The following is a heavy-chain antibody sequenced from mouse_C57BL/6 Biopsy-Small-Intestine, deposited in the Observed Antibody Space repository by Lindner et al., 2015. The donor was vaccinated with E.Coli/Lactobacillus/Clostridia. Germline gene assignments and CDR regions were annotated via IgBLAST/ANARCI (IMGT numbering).Heavy chain of an antibody. Sequence: SVKVSCKASGGSFSSYAISWVRQAPGQGLEWMGRIIPMLGIAIYAQKFLDRVTITADKYTSTAYMELSSLRSENTALYYCVGDSGGYHYWGQGTLVTVSA. CDR1: GGSFSSYA. D-gene: IGHD1-1*02. CDR3: VGDSGGYHY. J-gene: IGHJ3*01. V-gene: IGHV1-4*01. CDR2: IIPMLGIA.